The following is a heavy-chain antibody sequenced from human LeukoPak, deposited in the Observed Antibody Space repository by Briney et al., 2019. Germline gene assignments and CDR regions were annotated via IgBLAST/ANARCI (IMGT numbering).Heavy chain of an antibody. CDR2: ISSSSSYI. D-gene: IGHD1-14*01. Sequence: GGSLRLSCAASGFTFSSYGMNWIRQAPGKVLEWVSSISSSSSYIYYADSVKGRFTISRDNAKNSLYLQMNSLRAEDTAVYYCARITGVKEIDYWGQGTLVTVSS. J-gene: IGHJ4*02. CDR3: ARITGVKEIDY. V-gene: IGHV3-21*01. CDR1: GFTFSSYG.